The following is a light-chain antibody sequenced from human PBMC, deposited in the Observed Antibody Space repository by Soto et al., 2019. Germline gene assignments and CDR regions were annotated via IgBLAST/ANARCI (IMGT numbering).Light chain of an antibody. V-gene: IGLV4-69*01. CDR1: SGHSSYA. Sequence: QSVLTQSPSASASLGASVKLTCTLSSGHSSYAIAWHQQQPEKGPRYLMKLNSDGSHSKGDGIPDRFSGSSSGAERYLTISGPQFEDEADYYCQTWGTGSHVVFGGGTKLTVL. CDR3: QTWGTGSHVV. J-gene: IGLJ2*01. CDR2: LNSDGSH.